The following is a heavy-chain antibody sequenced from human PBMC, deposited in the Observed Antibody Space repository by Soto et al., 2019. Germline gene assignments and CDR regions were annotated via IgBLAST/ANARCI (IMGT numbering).Heavy chain of an antibody. CDR2: IDGSGSNT. D-gene: IGHD1-1*01. J-gene: IGHJ4*02. V-gene: IGHV3-74*01. CDR1: GFTLRSYW. Sequence: GESLKISCAASGFTLRSYWMHWVRQAPGGGLVWVSRIDGSGSNTFYADSVKGRLTISRDNAKNTLYLQMNNLSPEDTAVYYCARNLNGYGNWDYWGQGNLVTVSS. CDR3: ARNLNGYGNWDY.